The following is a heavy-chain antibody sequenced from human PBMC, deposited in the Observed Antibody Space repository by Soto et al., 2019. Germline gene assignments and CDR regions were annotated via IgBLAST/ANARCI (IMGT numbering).Heavy chain of an antibody. CDR2: ISGTGSRT. CDR3: AKGGTKAAREDY. V-gene: IGHV3-23*01. J-gene: IGHJ4*02. D-gene: IGHD1-1*01. Sequence: GGSLRLSCAASGFPFINFAMSWVRQSPGKGLGWVSAISGTGSRTWYADSVRGRFTVSRDNSKNTLYLQMNSLRAEDTAVYYCAKGGTKAAREDYWGQGTLVTVSS. CDR1: GFPFINFA.